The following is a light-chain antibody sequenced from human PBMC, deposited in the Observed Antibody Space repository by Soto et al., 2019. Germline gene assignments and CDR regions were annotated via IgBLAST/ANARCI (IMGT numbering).Light chain of an antibody. V-gene: IGLV2-14*01. Sequence: QSALTQPASVSGSHGQSITISCTGTSSDVGGYNYVSWYQQHPGKAPKLMIYDVSNQPSGVSNRFSGSKSGNTASLTISGLQAEDEADYYCSSYTSSSTPVVFGGGTKVTVL. CDR2: DVS. CDR1: SSDVGGYNY. J-gene: IGLJ2*01. CDR3: SSYTSSSTPVV.